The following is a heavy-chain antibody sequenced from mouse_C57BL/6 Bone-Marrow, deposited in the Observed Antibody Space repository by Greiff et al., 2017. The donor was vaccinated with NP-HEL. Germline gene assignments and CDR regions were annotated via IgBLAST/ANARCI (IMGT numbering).Heavy chain of an antibody. CDR1: GFTFNTYA. V-gene: IGHV10-3*01. D-gene: IGHD1-1*01. CDR2: IRSKSSNYAT. CDR3: VRDRDGSSYDYAMDY. Sequence: EVQLVESGGGLVQPKGSLKLSCAASGFTFNTYAMHWVRQAPGKGLEWVARIRSKSSNYATYYADSVKDRFTISRDDSQSMLYLQMNNLKTEDTAMYYCVRDRDGSSYDYAMDYWGQGTSVTVSS. J-gene: IGHJ4*01.